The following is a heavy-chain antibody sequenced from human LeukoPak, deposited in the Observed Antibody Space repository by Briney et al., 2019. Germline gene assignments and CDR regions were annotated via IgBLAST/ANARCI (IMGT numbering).Heavy chain of an antibody. CDR2: ISSSSSYI. J-gene: IGHJ4*02. V-gene: IGHV3-21*01. Sequence: GGSLRLSCAASGFTFSSYSMNWVRQAPGKGLEWVSSISSSSSYIYYADSVKGRFTISRDNAKSSLYLQMNSLRAEDTAVYYCARGLMVYATYDYWGQGTLVTVSS. CDR1: GFTFSSYS. D-gene: IGHD2-8*01. CDR3: ARGLMVYATYDY.